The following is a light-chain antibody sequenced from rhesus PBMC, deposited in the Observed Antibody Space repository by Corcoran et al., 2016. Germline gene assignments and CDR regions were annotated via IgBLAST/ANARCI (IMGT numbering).Light chain of an antibody. Sequence: EIVMTQSPATLSLSPGERATLSCRASQSVSNNLAWYQQQPGQAPKLLIYGASSRATGIPDRFSGRRSGTEFTLTISSLEPEDVGVYYCQQDYSWPLTFGGGTKVELK. CDR1: QSVSNN. J-gene: IGKJ4*01. CDR3: QQDYSWPLT. CDR2: GAS. V-gene: IGKV3-42*01.